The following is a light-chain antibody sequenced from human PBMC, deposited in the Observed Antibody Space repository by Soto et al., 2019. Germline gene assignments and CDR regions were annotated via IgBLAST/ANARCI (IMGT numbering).Light chain of an antibody. V-gene: IGLV3-1*01. CDR1: TLGSKF. CDR3: QAWDSGTVV. J-gene: IGLJ2*01. CDR2: EDT. Sequence: SYELTQPPSVSVSPGQTANITCSGNTLGSKFVFWYQQKAGQSPMVVIYEDTKRPSGIPERFSGSNSGNTATLTISGTQAMDEADFSCQAWDSGTVVFGGGTKVTV.